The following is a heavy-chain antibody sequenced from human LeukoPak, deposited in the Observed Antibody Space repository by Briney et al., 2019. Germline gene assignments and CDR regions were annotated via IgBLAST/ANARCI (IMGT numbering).Heavy chain of an antibody. V-gene: IGHV1-69*05. D-gene: IGHD2-2*01. J-gene: IGHJ4*02. Sequence: GASVKVSCKASGGTFSSYAISWVRQAPGQGLEWMGGIIPIFGTANYAQKFQGRVTMTTDTSTSTAYMELRSLRSDDTAVYYCAKVHCISTNCNHIWTYFDYWGQGTLVTVSS. CDR1: GGTFSSYA. CDR2: IIPIFGTA. CDR3: AKVHCISTNCNHIWTYFDY.